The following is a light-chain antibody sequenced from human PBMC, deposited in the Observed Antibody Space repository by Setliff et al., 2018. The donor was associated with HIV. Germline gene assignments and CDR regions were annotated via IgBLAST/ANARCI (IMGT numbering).Light chain of an antibody. V-gene: IGLV2-11*01. CDR2: DVS. J-gene: IGLJ1*01. CDR1: SNDVGAYDY. Sequence: LTQPRSVSGSRGQSVILSCTGASNDVGAYDYVSWYQQHPGKTPKLIIYDVSKRPSGVPARFSGFKSGNTASLTIFGLQPEDEADYYCCSYAGSYTFVFGTGTKVTVL. CDR3: CSYAGSYTFV.